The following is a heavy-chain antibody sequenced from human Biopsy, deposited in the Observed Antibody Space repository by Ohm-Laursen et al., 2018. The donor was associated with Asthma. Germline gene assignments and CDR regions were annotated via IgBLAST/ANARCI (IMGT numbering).Heavy chain of an antibody. J-gene: IGHJ4*01. CDR3: AKSADYYDSTDYLDF. Sequence: SLRLSCAASGFVFDDYALHWVRQTPGKGLEWVSSIIWNGARVDYAVSVKGRFTISRDNAKNSLYLQMQSLRPEDTAFYYCAKSADYYDSTDYLDFWGRGTLVTVSS. CDR1: GFVFDDYA. V-gene: IGHV3-9*01. CDR2: IIWNGARV. D-gene: IGHD3-22*01.